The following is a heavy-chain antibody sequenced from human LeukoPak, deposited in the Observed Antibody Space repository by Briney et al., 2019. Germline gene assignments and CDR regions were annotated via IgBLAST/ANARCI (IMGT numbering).Heavy chain of an antibody. CDR2: ISRSGDTT. J-gene: IGHJ4*02. Sequence: GGSLRLSCADSGGLTFSSYAMNWVRQAPGKGLEWVGRISRSGDTTHYADSVKGRFTISRDNAKNSLYLQMNSLRAEDTAVYYCKGREVWGQGTLVTVSS. D-gene: IGHD1-26*01. V-gene: IGHV3-48*03. CDR3: KGREV. CDR1: GGLTFSSYA.